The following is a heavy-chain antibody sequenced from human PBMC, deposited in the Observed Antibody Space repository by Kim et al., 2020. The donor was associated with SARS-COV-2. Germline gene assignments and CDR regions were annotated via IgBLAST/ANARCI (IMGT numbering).Heavy chain of an antibody. J-gene: IGHJ6*02. D-gene: IGHD5-12*01. V-gene: IGHV3-30*04. CDR1: GFTFSSYA. CDR2: ISYDGSNK. Sequence: GGSLRLSCAASGFTFSSYAMHWVRQAPGKGLEWVAVISYDGSNKYYADSVKGRFTISRDNSKNTLYLQINSLRAEDTAVYYCARDRRAITPSFHYYYGMDVWGQGTTVTVSS. CDR3: ARDRRAITPSFHYYYGMDV.